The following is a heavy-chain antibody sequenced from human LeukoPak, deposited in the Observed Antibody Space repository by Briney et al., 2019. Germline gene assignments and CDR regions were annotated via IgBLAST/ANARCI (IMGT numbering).Heavy chain of an antibody. CDR1: GYTLTELS. CDR3: ARARPLETRRSGSYYNAGGYFDY. CDR2: INAGNGNT. Sequence: GASVKVSCKVSGYTLTELSMHWVRQAPGQRLEWMGWINAGNGNTKYSQKFQGRVTITRDTSASTAYMELSSLRSEDTAVYYCARARPLETRRSGSYYNAGGYFDYWGQGTLVTVSS. J-gene: IGHJ4*02. D-gene: IGHD3-10*01. V-gene: IGHV1-3*01.